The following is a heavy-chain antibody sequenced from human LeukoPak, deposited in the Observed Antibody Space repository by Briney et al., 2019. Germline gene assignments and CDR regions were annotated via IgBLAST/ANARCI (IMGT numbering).Heavy chain of an antibody. CDR3: ARDVPSSARFRELLDLDY. D-gene: IGHD3-10*01. J-gene: IGHJ4*02. V-gene: IGHV1-18*01. CDR2: ISAYNGNT. Sequence: ASVKVSCKASGYTFTSYGISWVRQAPGQGLEWMGWISAYNGNTNYAQKLQGRVTMTTDTSTSTAYMELRSLRSDDTAVYYCARDVPSSARFRELLDLDYWGQGTLVTVSS. CDR1: GYTFTSYG.